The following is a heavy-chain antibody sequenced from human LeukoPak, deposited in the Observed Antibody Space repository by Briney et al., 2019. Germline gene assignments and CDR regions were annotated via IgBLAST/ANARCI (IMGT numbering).Heavy chain of an antibody. Sequence: VASVKVSCTASGGTFSSYAISWVRQAPGQGLEWMGGIIPIFGTANYAQKFQGRVTITADESTSTAYMELSSLRSEDTAAYYCAFGVVPPNNYYYGMDVWGQGTTVTVSS. V-gene: IGHV1-69*13. CDR3: AFGVVPPNNYYYGMDV. CDR1: GGTFSSYA. J-gene: IGHJ6*02. CDR2: IIPIFGTA. D-gene: IGHD3-3*01.